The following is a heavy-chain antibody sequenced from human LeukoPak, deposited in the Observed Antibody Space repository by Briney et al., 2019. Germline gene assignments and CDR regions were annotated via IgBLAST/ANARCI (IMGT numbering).Heavy chain of an antibody. CDR3: AGTSVDCTNGVCGEIDY. CDR1: GGSFSGYY. J-gene: IGHJ4*02. CDR2: INHSGST. Sequence: PSETLSLTCAVYGGSFSGYYWSWIRQPPGKGLERIGEINHSGSTNYNPSLKSRVTISVDTSKNQFSLKLSSVTAADTAVYYCAGTSVDCTNGVCGEIDYWGQGTLVTVSS. V-gene: IGHV4-34*01. D-gene: IGHD2-8*01.